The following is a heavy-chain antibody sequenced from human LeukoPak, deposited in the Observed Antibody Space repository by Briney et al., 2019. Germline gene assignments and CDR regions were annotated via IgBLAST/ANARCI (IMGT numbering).Heavy chain of an antibody. D-gene: IGHD6-13*01. J-gene: IGHJ6*02. V-gene: IGHV3-23*01. Sequence: GGSLRLSCAASGFTFSSYAMSWVRQAPGKGLEWVSAISGSGGSTYYADSVKGRFAISRDNSKNTLYLQMNSLRAEDTAVYYCARGISSSWYDYYYYGMDVWGQGTTVTVSS. CDR2: ISGSGGST. CDR1: GFTFSSYA. CDR3: ARGISSSWYDYYYYGMDV.